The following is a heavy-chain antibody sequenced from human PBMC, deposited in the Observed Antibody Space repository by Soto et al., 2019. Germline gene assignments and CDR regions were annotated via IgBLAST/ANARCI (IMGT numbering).Heavy chain of an antibody. Sequence: EVQLVESGGGLVQPGGSLRLSCAASGFTFSSYAMHWVRQAPGKGLEYVSAISSNGGSTYYANSVKGRFTXSRDXSKXXXXXXXXXXXXXXXXVYYCARMAIFGVVIGLDYWGQGTLVTVSS. CDR1: GFTFSSYA. D-gene: IGHD3-3*01. J-gene: IGHJ4*02. CDR3: ARMAIFGVVIGLDY. V-gene: IGHV3-64*01. CDR2: ISSNGGST.